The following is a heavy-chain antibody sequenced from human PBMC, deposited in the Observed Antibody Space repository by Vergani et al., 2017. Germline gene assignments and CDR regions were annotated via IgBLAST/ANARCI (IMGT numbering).Heavy chain of an antibody. D-gene: IGHD3-16*01. Sequence: QVQLQESGPGLVKPSETLSLTCTVSGGSISSGSYYWSWIRQPAGKGLEWIGRIYTSGSTNYNPSLKSRVTISVDTSKNQFSLKLSSVTAADTAVYYCASPTHGITXPYNWGQGTLVTVSS. J-gene: IGHJ4*02. CDR2: IYTSGST. CDR3: ASPTHGITXPYN. V-gene: IGHV4-61*02. CDR1: GGSISSGSYY.